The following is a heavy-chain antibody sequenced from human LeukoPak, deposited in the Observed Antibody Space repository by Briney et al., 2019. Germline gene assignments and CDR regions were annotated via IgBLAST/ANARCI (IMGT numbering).Heavy chain of an antibody. D-gene: IGHD4-11*01. CDR1: GYTFTSCY. Sequence: GASVKVSCKASGYTFTSCYMHWVRQAPGQGLEWMGIINPSGGSTTYAQKFQDRVIMTRDTSTNTVYMELSSLRSEDTAVYYCAREPTVNTYYFDYWGQGTLVTVSS. J-gene: IGHJ4*02. CDR2: INPSGGST. V-gene: IGHV1-46*03. CDR3: AREPTVNTYYFDY.